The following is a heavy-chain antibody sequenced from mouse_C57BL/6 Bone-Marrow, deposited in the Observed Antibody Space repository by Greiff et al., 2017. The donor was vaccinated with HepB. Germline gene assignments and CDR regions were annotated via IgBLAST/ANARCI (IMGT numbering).Heavy chain of an antibody. V-gene: IGHV1-5*01. Sequence: SGTVLARPGASVKMSCKTSGYTFTSYWMHWVKQRPGQGLEWIGAIYPGNSDTSYNQKFKGKAKLTAVTSASTAYMELSSLTNEDSAVYYCTRRIYDGYYRAWFAYWGQGTLVTVSA. D-gene: IGHD2-3*01. CDR1: GYTFTSYW. CDR2: IYPGNSDT. J-gene: IGHJ3*01. CDR3: TRRIYDGYYRAWFAY.